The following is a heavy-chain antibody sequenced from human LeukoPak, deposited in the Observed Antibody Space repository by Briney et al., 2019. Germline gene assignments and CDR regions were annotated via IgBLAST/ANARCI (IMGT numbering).Heavy chain of an antibody. Sequence: SETLSLTCAVYGGSFSGYYWSWIRQPPGKGLEWIGEINHSGSTNYNPSLKSRVTISVDRSKNQFSLKLSSVTAADTAVYYCARVRGLIVAIDYWGQGTLVTVSS. CDR3: ARVRGLIVAIDY. CDR2: INHSGST. D-gene: IGHD5-12*01. J-gene: IGHJ4*02. V-gene: IGHV4-34*01. CDR1: GGSFSGYY.